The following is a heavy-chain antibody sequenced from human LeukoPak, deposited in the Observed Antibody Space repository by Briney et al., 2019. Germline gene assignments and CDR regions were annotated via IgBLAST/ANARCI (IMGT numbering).Heavy chain of an antibody. CDR2: VRSKAYGGTT. V-gene: IGHV3-49*04. CDR1: GFILADHA. CDR3: TRGPILLWLHNGIDV. Sequence: GRSLRLSCTASGFILADHAMAWVRQAPGKGLECVGFVRSKAYGGTTEYATSVKGRFTISRDDSESIVYLQMNGLKTEDTAVYYCTRGPILLWLHNGIDVWGQGTTVIVSS. D-gene: IGHD5-18*01. J-gene: IGHJ6*02.